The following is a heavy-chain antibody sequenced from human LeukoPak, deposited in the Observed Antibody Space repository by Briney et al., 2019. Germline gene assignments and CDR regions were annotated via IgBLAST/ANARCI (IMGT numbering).Heavy chain of an antibody. CDR3: ARVDGDGYNYGY. Sequence: PGGSLRLSCAASGFTFSSYAMHWVRQAPGKGLEWVAVISYDGSNKYYADSVKGRFTISRDNSKNTLYLQMNSLRAEDTAVYYSARVDGDGYNYGYWGQGTLVTVSS. D-gene: IGHD5-24*01. CDR2: ISYDGSNK. CDR1: GFTFSSYA. J-gene: IGHJ4*02. V-gene: IGHV3-30-3*01.